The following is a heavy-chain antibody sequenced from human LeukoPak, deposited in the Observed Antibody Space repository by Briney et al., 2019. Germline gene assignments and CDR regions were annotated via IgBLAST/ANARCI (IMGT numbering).Heavy chain of an antibody. D-gene: IGHD6-19*01. J-gene: IGHJ4*02. CDR3: ARAASVAGTYALNH. V-gene: IGHV3-66*01. CDR2: IYGGGST. Sequence: PGGSLRLSRAVSRFTVSSNYMSGVPPAPGKGLVCVSVIYGGGSTYCADAVKGRFTIARDNSKNTLYLKMNSLRAEDTAVYYWARAASVAGTYALNHWGQGTVVTVSS. CDR1: RFTVSSNY.